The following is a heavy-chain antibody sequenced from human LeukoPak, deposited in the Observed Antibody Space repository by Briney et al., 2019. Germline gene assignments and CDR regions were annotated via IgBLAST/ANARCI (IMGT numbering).Heavy chain of an antibody. CDR3: AKEGRSLQTY. J-gene: IGHJ4*02. D-gene: IGHD5-24*01. V-gene: IGHV3-7*03. CDR1: GFTFSSYA. CDR2: IKGDGTET. Sequence: GGSLRLSCAASGFTFSSYAMSWVRQAPGKGLEWVANIKGDGTETYYVDSVKGRFTISRDNAKNSLYLQMNSLRVEDTAVYYCAKEGRSLQTYWGQGTLVTVSS.